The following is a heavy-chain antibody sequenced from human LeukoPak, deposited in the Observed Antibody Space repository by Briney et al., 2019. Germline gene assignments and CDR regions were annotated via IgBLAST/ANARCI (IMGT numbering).Heavy chain of an antibody. Sequence: PGGSLRLSCAASGFTFSSYTMNWVRQAPGKGLEWVASISTTSSAIYYADSVKGRFTISRDNAKNSLYLQMNSLRAEDTAVYYCARPHYYDSSGDAFDIWGQGTMVTVSS. CDR1: GFTFSSYT. J-gene: IGHJ3*02. D-gene: IGHD3-22*01. CDR2: ISTTSSAI. V-gene: IGHV3-48*04. CDR3: ARPHYYDSSGDAFDI.